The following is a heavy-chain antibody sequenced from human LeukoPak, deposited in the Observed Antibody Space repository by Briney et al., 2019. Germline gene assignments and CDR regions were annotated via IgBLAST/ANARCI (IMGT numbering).Heavy chain of an antibody. CDR1: GYSFTDYY. V-gene: IGHV1-2*02. Sequence: ASVKVSCKASGYSFTDYYMHWVRQAPGQGLEWMGWINPNSGGTNSAQKFQGGVTMTRDTSITTVYMEVSWLTSDDTAIYYCARADRLHGGPYLIGPWGQGTLLTVSS. J-gene: IGHJ5*02. D-gene: IGHD2-21*01. CDR3: ARADRLHGGPYLIGP. CDR2: INPNSGGT.